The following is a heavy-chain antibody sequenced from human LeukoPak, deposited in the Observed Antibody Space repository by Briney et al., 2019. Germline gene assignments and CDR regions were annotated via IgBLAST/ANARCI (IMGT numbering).Heavy chain of an antibody. J-gene: IGHJ5*02. Sequence: GSLRLSCAASGFTFTSYWMSCVRQAPGKGLEWVANIKQDGSETHYVDSVKGRFTISRVNAKNSLFLQMNSLTAEDTAVYSCARDGPFSSPTSGWFYPWGQGTLVTVSS. D-gene: IGHD1-1*01. CDR2: IKQDGSET. CDR3: ARDGPFSSPTSGWFYP. V-gene: IGHV3-7*03. CDR1: GFTFTSYW.